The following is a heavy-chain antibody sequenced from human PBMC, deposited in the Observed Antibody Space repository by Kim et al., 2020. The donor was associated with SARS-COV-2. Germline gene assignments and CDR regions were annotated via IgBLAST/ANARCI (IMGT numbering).Heavy chain of an antibody. CDR2: IFPGDSDT. V-gene: IGHV5-51*01. CDR1: GFSFTNYW. J-gene: IGHJ2*01. Sequence: GESLKISCKASGFSFTNYWIGWVRQMPGKGLEWMGIIFPGDSDTRYSPSFQGQVTISADKSIRTAYLQWSSLKASDTAMYYCTRRPTVPGHRKDFDLWGRGTLVTVSS. CDR3: TRRPTVPGHRKDFDL.